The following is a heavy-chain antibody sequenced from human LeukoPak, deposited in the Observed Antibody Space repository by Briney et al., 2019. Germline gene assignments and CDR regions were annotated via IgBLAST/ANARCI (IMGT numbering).Heavy chain of an antibody. V-gene: IGHV3-9*01. CDR1: GFTFDDYA. J-gene: IGHJ4*02. D-gene: IGHD1-26*01. CDR3: AKDRSPVGATKDYFDY. Sequence: GGSLRLSCAASGFTFDDYAMHWVRHAPGKGLEWVSGISWNSGSIGYADSVKGRFTISRDNAKNSLYLQMNSLRAEDTALYYCAKDRSPVGATKDYFDYWGQGTLVTVSS. CDR2: ISWNSGSI.